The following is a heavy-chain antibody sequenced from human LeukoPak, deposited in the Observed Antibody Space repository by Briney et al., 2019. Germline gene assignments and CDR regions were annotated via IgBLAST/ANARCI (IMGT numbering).Heavy chain of an antibody. CDR2: IYYSGST. Sequence: SETLSLTCTVSGGSVSSTSYYWGWIRQPPGKGLEWIGYIYYSGSTNYNPSLKSRVTISVDTSKNQFSLKLSSVTAADTAVYYCARWDTAITDAFDIWGQGTMVTVSS. CDR1: GGSVSSTSYY. D-gene: IGHD5-18*01. CDR3: ARWDTAITDAFDI. J-gene: IGHJ3*02. V-gene: IGHV4-61*01.